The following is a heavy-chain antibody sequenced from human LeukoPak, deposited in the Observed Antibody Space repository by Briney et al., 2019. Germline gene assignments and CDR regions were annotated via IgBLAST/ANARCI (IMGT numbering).Heavy chain of an antibody. CDR1: GFTFSRYG. CDR2: IWYDGSNE. CDR3: VRNTVTDDGFDI. J-gene: IGHJ3*02. Sequence: GRSLRLSCAASGFTFSRYGMHWVRQAPGKGLECVTVIWYDGSNENYADFVKGRFTISRDNSKNTLYLQMNSLRAEDTAVYYCVRNTVTDDGFDIWGQGTMVTVSP. V-gene: IGHV3-33*01. D-gene: IGHD4-17*01.